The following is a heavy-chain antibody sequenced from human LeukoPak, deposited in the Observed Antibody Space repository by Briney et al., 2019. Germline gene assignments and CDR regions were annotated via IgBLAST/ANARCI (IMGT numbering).Heavy chain of an antibody. J-gene: IGHJ6*02. CDR1: GGSISSYY. CDR2: IYCSGST. CDR3: ARRGQWLTSYYYYYGMDV. V-gene: IGHV4-59*08. D-gene: IGHD6-19*01. Sequence: SETLSLTCTVSGGSISSYYWSWIRQPPGKGLEWIGYIYCSGSTNYNPSLKSRVTISVDTSKNQFSLKLSSVTAADTAVYYCARRGQWLTSYYYYYGMDVWGQGTTVTVSS.